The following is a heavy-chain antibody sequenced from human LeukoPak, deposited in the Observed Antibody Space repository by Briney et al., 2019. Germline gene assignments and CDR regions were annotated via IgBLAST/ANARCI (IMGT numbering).Heavy chain of an antibody. CDR3: ARGGRFVQPAGTFAY. D-gene: IGHD1-1*01. CDR2: VNGDNGQT. Sequence: ASVKVSCKTSGYPFIGYHINWVRQASGQGLEWMGWVNGDNGQTDHAQKFQGRVTLTRDTSTSTVYMELSSLRAEDTAVYYCARGGRFVQPAGTFAYWGQGTPITVSS. J-gene: IGHJ4*02. V-gene: IGHV1-8*01. CDR1: GYPFIGYH.